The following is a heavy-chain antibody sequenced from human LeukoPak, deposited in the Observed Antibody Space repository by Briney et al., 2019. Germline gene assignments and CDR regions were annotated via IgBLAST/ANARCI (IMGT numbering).Heavy chain of an antibody. Sequence: GGSLRLSCAASGFTFRSYSMHWVRQAPGKGLEWVSYISSTSSTVYYADSVKGRFTISRDNAKNSLYLQMNSLRDEDTAVYYCARAAPYYYDSSGYSAFDSWGQGTMVTVSA. CDR2: ISSTSSTV. D-gene: IGHD3-22*01. CDR1: GFTFRSYS. J-gene: IGHJ3*02. CDR3: ARAAPYYYDSSGYSAFDS. V-gene: IGHV3-48*02.